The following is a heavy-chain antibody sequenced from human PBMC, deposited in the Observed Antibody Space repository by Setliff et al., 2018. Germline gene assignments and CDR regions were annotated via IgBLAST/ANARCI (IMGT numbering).Heavy chain of an antibody. CDR1: GFTFSSYA. D-gene: IGHD5-18*01. V-gene: IGHV3-33*01. CDR3: AGDWKQPYLDLSFDK. Sequence: QPGGSLRLSCAASGFTFSSYAMHWVRQAPGKGLDWVAYIWYDGSYTYYTGSVKGRFTISRDNSRNTVYLQMNSLRAEDTAVYYCAGDWKQPYLDLSFDKWGQGILVTVSS. J-gene: IGHJ4*02. CDR2: IWYDGSYT.